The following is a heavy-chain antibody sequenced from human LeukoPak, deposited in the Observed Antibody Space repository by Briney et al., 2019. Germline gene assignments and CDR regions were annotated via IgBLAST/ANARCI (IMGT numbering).Heavy chain of an antibody. CDR3: ARQNYDFWSGYIVY. J-gene: IGHJ4*02. Sequence: PGGSLRLSCAASGFTFSSNWMSWVRQAPGKGLEWVANIKQDGSEKYYVDSVKGRFTISRDNAKNSLYLQMNSLRAEDTAVYYCARQNYDFWSGYIVYWGQGTLVTVSS. CDR1: GFTFSSNW. D-gene: IGHD3-3*01. V-gene: IGHV3-7*01. CDR2: IKQDGSEK.